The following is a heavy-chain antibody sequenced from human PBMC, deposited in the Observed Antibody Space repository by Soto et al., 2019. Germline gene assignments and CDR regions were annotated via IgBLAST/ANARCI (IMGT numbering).Heavy chain of an antibody. CDR1: GFSFSDHY. J-gene: IGHJ4*02. CDR3: ARDGGFMGGSGDKVDY. V-gene: IGHV3-11*01. Sequence: QVQLVESGGGLVKPGGSLRLSCAASGFSFSDHYMSWIRQAPGKGLEWVSYISSSGTTMYTADSVRGRFTISRDNAKNSVYRQMSSLGDEDTAGYYCARDGGFMGGSGDKVDYWGRGTLVAVSS. CDR2: ISSSGTTM. D-gene: IGHD6-19*01.